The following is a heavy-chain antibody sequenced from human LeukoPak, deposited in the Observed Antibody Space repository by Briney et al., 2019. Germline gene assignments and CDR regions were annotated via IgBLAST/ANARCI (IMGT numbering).Heavy chain of an antibody. V-gene: IGHV3-72*01. CDR3: ATYYDILTGYYGAFDL. CDR1: GFTVSDHY. CDR2: TRNKANGLTT. Sequence: GGSLRLSCAASGFTVSDHYIDWVRQAPGKGLEWVGRTRNKANGLTTEYAASVKGRFTISRDGSKNSVYLHMSSLKTEDTAVYYCATYYDILTGYYGAFDLWGQGTLVTVSS. J-gene: IGHJ3*01. D-gene: IGHD3-9*01.